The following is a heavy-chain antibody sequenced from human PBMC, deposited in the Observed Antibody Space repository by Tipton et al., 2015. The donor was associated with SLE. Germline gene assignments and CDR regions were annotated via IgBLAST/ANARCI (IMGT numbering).Heavy chain of an antibody. D-gene: IGHD6-19*01. V-gene: IGHV4-34*01. Sequence: TLSLTCAVYGGSFSVYYWSWIRQSPGKGLEWIGEINHSGSTNYKSSLKSRVTISVDTSKNQFSLKLSSVTAADTAVYYCARELYSSSFDYWGQGTLVTVSS. CDR3: ARELYSSSFDY. CDR2: INHSGST. J-gene: IGHJ4*02. CDR1: GGSFSVYY.